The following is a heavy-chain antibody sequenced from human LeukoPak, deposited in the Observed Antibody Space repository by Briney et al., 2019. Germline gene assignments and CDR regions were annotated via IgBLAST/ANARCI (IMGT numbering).Heavy chain of an antibody. CDR1: GGSISSGGYY. CDR2: IYYSGST. J-gene: IGHJ4*02. D-gene: IGHD2-15*01. Sequence: SETLSLTCTVSGGSISSGGYYWSWIRQHPGKGLEWIGYIYYSGSTYYNPSLKSRVTISVDTSKNQFSLKLSSETAADTAVYYCARSGRWCSGGSCGFDYWGQGTLVTVSS. CDR3: ARSGRWCSGGSCGFDY. V-gene: IGHV4-31*03.